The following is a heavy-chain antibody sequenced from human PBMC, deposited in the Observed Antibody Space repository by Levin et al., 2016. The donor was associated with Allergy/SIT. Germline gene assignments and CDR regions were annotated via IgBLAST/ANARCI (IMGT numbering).Heavy chain of an antibody. V-gene: IGHV1-69*13. Sequence: SVKVSCKASGGTFSSYAISWVRQAPGQGLEWMGGIIPIFGTANYAQKFRGRVTITADESTSTAYMELSSLRSEDTAVYYCARDDLEYCSGGSCYQTFDYWGQGTLVTVSS. D-gene: IGHD2-15*01. J-gene: IGHJ4*02. CDR2: IIPIFGTA. CDR1: GGTFSSYA. CDR3: ARDDLEYCSGGSCYQTFDY.